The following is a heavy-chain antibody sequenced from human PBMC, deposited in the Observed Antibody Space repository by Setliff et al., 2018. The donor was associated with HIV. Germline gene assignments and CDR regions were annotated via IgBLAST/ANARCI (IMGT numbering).Heavy chain of an antibody. Sequence: SATLSLTCNVSGGSISSGGYYWSWIRQHPGKGLEWIGYIYYSGSTYYNPSLKSLVTISVDTSKNRFSLKLSSVTAADTAVYYCARARGGCSGGSCPAHHYYYYMDVWGKGTTVTVSS. D-gene: IGHD2-15*01. J-gene: IGHJ6*03. CDR3: ARARGGCSGGSCPAHHYYYYMDV. V-gene: IGHV4-31*01. CDR1: GGSISSGGYY. CDR2: IYYSGST.